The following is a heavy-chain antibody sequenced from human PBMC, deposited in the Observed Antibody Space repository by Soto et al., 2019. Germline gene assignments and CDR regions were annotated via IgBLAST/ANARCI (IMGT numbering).Heavy chain of an antibody. J-gene: IGHJ4*02. D-gene: IGHD2-8*02. V-gene: IGHV1-18*01. CDR1: GYTFSNYA. Sequence: QVHLVQSGAEVKKPGSSVRVSCKTSGYTFSNYAISWVRQAPGQGLEWMGWINTGSGYTNYAHDRGTMTKDASTYTAYLEVTSLRSDDTAIYYCARDRGYTGGSDADYWGQGTLVTVSS. CDR2: INTGSGYT. CDR3: ARDRGYTGGSDADY.